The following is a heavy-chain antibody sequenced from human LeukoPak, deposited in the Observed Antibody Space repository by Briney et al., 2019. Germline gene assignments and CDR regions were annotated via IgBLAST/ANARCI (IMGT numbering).Heavy chain of an antibody. CDR2: INPNSGGT. D-gene: IGHD3-22*01. Sequence: ASVKVSCKASGYTFTGYYMHWVRQAPGQGLEWMGWINPNSGGTNSAQKFQGRVTMTRDTPISTAYMELSRLRSDDTAVYYCARWKHITMIDDAFDIWGQGTMVTASS. J-gene: IGHJ3*02. V-gene: IGHV1-2*02. CDR3: ARWKHITMIDDAFDI. CDR1: GYTFTGYY.